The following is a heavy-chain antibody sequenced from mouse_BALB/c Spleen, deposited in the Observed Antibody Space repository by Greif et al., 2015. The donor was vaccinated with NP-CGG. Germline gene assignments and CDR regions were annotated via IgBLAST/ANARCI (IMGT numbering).Heavy chain of an antibody. J-gene: IGHJ3*01. CDR1: GFAFSSYD. Sequence: EVQGVESGGGLVKPGGSLKLSCAASGFAFSSYDMSWVRQTPEKRLEWVAYISSGGGSTYYPDTVKGRFTISRDNAKNTLYLQMSSLKSEDTAMYYCASVRLAWFAYWGQGTLVTVSA. V-gene: IGHV5-12-1*01. CDR2: ISSGGGST. D-gene: IGHD1-2*01. CDR3: ASVRLAWFAY.